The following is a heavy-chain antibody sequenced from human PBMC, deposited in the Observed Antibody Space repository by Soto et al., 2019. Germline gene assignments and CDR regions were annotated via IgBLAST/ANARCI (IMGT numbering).Heavy chain of an antibody. Sequence: ASVKVSCKVSGYTLTELSMHWVRQAPGKGLEWMGGFDPEDGETIYAQKFQGRVTMTEDTSTDTAYMELSSLRSEDTAVYYCATAPSFGVVTRFDYWGQGTLVTVSS. J-gene: IGHJ4*02. CDR2: FDPEDGET. CDR3: ATAPSFGVVTRFDY. V-gene: IGHV1-24*01. CDR1: GYTLTELS. D-gene: IGHD3-3*01.